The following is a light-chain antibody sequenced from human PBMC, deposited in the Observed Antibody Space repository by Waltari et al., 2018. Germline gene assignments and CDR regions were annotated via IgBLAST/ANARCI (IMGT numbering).Light chain of an antibody. V-gene: IGKV3D-15*01. J-gene: IGKJ1*01. Sequence: EIVMTQSPATLSLSPGERATLSCRASQSVSSSLAWYQQKPGQAPRLLIYGASSRATGIPDRFSGSGSGTDFTLTISSMKPEDVGVYYCLQRSNWRTVGKGTKVESK. CDR2: GAS. CDR3: LQRSNWRT. CDR1: QSVSSS.